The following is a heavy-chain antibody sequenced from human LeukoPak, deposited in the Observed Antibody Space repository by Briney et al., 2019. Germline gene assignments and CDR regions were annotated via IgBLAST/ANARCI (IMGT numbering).Heavy chain of an antibody. CDR2: INPRGGST. V-gene: IGHV1-46*01. D-gene: IGHD2-21*02. CDR3: ARDQDCGGDCYFNWFDP. Sequence: ASVKVSCKASGYTFTTYYIHWVRQAPGQGLEWMGIINPRGGSTSYAQEFQGRVTMTRDMSTTTVYMELSSLRSEDTAVYYCARDQDCGGDCYFNWFDPWGQGTLVTVSS. CDR1: GYTFTTYY. J-gene: IGHJ5*02.